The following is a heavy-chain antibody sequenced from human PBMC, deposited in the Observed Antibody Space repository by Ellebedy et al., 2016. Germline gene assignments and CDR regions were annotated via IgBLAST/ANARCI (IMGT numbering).Heavy chain of an antibody. CDR1: GFTFRTYD. CDR3: ARGGAGSNDGRFDY. CDR2: IGTASDT. V-gene: IGHV3-13*04. Sequence: GGSLRLSXAASGFTFRTYDMHWVRQGTGKGLEWVSGIGTASDTFYPDSVKGRFTISRENAKNSLDLQMNSLRAEDTAVYYCARGGAGSNDGRFDYWGQGTLVSVSS. J-gene: IGHJ4*02. D-gene: IGHD3-10*01.